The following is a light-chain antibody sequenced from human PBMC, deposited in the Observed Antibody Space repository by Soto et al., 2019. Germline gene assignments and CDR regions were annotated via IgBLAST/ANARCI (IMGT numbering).Light chain of an antibody. V-gene: IGKV3-20*01. J-gene: IGKJ4*01. CDR1: QSISNNH. CDR3: EYYGSSIT. Sequence: EIVLTQSPGTLSLSPGERVTLSCRTSQSISNNHLAWYQKKPGQAPRLLIHGTSNRATGIPDRFSGSGSGTDFTLTFSRLEREDFAVYYCEYYGSSITFGGGTKVEIK. CDR2: GTS.